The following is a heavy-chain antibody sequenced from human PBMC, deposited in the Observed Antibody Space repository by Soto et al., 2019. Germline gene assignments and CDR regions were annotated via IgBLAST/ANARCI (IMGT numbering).Heavy chain of an antibody. CDR3: AKERIYYDSSPYPDY. D-gene: IGHD3-22*01. CDR1: GGSISSSTYY. V-gene: IGHV4-39*02. J-gene: IGHJ4*02. CDR2: IHYSGYI. Sequence: SETLCLTCTVSGGSISSSTYYWAWIRQPPGKRLEWIGSIHYSGYIYYNPSLKGPVTVSVDTSKNEFSLKLTSVTAADTAVYYCAKERIYYDSSPYPDYWGQATLVTASS.